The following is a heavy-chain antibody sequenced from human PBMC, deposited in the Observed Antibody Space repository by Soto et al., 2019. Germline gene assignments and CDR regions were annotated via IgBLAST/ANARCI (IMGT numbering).Heavy chain of an antibody. J-gene: IGHJ6*02. CDR2: ISGSGGST. CDR1: GFTFSSYA. Sequence: PGGSLRLSCAASGFTFSSYAMSWVRQAPGKGLEWVSAISGSGGSTYYADSVKGRFTISRDNSKNTLYLQMNSLRAEDTAVYYCAKDSRGYYYYGMDVWGQGTTVTSP. CDR3: AKDSRGYYYYGMDV. D-gene: IGHD2-2*01. V-gene: IGHV3-23*01.